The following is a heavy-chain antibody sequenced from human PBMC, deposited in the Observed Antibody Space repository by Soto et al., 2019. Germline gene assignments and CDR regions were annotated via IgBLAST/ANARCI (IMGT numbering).Heavy chain of an antibody. Sequence: GASVKVSCKASGYTFTNYGISWVRQAPGQGLEWMGWISAYNGNINYAQKLQGRVTMTTDTSTSTAYMELRSLRSDDTAMYYCAMVDNYVTPTPQDVWGQGTTVTVSS. D-gene: IGHD3-16*01. CDR2: ISAYNGNI. V-gene: IGHV1-18*01. CDR3: AMVDNYVTPTPQDV. CDR1: GYTFTNYG. J-gene: IGHJ6*02.